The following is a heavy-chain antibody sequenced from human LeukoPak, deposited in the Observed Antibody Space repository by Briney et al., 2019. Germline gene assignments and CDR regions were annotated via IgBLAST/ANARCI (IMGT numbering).Heavy chain of an antibody. CDR3: ARDLGYAVKHPFDY. V-gene: IGHV3-48*02. J-gene: IGHJ4*02. Sequence: PGGSLRLSCVGSGFIFSPYNMNWLRQAPGKGLEWIAHIRNSGSPIYYADSVKGRFTISRDDAKSSLYLQMNSLTDEDTAVYYCARDLGYAVKHPFDYWGRGTLVTVSS. CDR1: GFIFSPYN. D-gene: IGHD2-2*01. CDR2: IRNSGSPI.